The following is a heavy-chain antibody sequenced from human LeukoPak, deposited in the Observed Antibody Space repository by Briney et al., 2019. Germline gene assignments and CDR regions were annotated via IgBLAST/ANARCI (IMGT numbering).Heavy chain of an antibody. V-gene: IGHV3-7*01. CDR2: IKQEGSEK. CDR1: GFTFSRFW. CDR3: AREAAESYGMDV. D-gene: IGHD3-10*01. J-gene: IGHJ6*02. Sequence: PGGSLRLSCAASGFTFSRFWMSWVRQAPGKGLEWVANIKQEGSEKNYVDSVKGRFTISRDNAKNSLYLQMNSLRVEDTAVYYCAREAAESYGMDVWGQGTTVTVSS.